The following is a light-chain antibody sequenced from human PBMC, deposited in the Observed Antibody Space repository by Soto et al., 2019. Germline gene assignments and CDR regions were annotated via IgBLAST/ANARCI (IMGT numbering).Light chain of an antibody. Sequence: QSVLTHPASVSGSPGQSSTISCTGTSSHVGGYNYVSWYQQHPGNAPKLMIYEVSNRPSGVSNRFSGSKSGNTASLTISGLQAEDEADYYCSSYTSSSTVVFGGGTKVTVL. CDR2: EVS. CDR1: SSHVGGYNY. CDR3: SSYTSSSTVV. J-gene: IGLJ2*01. V-gene: IGLV2-14*01.